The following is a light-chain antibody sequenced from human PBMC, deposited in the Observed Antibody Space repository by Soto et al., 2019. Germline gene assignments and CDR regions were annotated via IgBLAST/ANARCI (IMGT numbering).Light chain of an antibody. Sequence: EIELTQSPGTLSLSPGERATLSCRASQGVSSSYLAWYQQKPGQAPRLLIYGSSSRATGIPDRFSGSGSGTDFTLTITRLEPEDYAVYYCHRYGSSPLTFGGGTKVEIK. CDR1: QGVSSSY. CDR3: HRYGSSPLT. J-gene: IGKJ4*01. CDR2: GSS. V-gene: IGKV3-20*01.